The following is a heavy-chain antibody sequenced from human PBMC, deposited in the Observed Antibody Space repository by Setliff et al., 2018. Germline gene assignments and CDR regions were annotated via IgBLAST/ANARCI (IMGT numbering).Heavy chain of an antibody. CDR2: IYTSGST. Sequence: PSETLSLTCTVSGGSITSSTYYWGWIRQPPGKGLEWIGYIYTSGSTYYSPSLKSRVTISVDTSKNQFSLKLSSVTAADTAVYYCARGSYYDSSGYSPDFFDYWGNGTMVTVSS. CDR1: GGSITSSTYY. CDR3: ARGSYYDSSGYSPDFFDY. J-gene: IGHJ4*03. V-gene: IGHV4-61*05. D-gene: IGHD3-22*01.